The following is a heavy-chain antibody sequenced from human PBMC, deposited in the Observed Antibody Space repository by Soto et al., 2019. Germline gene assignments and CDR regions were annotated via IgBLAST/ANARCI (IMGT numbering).Heavy chain of an antibody. D-gene: IGHD3-3*01. Sequence: GASMKVSCKASGYTFNRYYMHWVRQAPGQRLEWMGWINPNSGGTNYAQKFQGWVTMTRDTSISTAYMELSRLRSDDTAVYYCARGHQSTIFGVVNYGMDVWGQGTTVTVSS. J-gene: IGHJ6*02. V-gene: IGHV1-2*04. CDR2: INPNSGGT. CDR1: GYTFNRYY. CDR3: ARGHQSTIFGVVNYGMDV.